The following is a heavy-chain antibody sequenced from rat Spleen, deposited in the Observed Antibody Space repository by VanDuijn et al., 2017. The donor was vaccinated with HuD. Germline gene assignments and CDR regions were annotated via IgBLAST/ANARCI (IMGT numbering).Heavy chain of an antibody. J-gene: IGHJ4*01. D-gene: IGHD1-1*01. CDR1: GFSLSSYH. V-gene: IGHV2-32*01. Sequence: QVQLKESGPGLVQPSQTLSLTCTVSGFSLSSYHVGWIRRPPGKGLEWMGVIWGDGSTAYNSVFKSRLSISRDTSKSQVFLKMNSLQTEDTATYYCVRLISVVRVMDAWGQGVSVTVSS. CDR2: IWGDGST. CDR3: VRLISVVRVMDA.